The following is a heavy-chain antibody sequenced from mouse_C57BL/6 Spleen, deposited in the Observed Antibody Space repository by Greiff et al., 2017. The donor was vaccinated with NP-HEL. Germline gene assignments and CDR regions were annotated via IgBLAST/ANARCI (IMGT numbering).Heavy chain of an antibody. J-gene: IGHJ3*01. D-gene: IGHD1-1*01. Sequence: QVQLQQPGTELVKPGASVKLSCKASGYTFTSYWMPWVKQRPGQGLEWMGNINPSNGGTNYNAKFKSKATLTVDKSSGTSYMQLSSLTSEESAVYYCARPNYYGSSYGFAYWGQGTLVTVSA. CDR3: ARPNYYGSSYGFAY. V-gene: IGHV1-53*01. CDR2: INPSNGGT. CDR1: GYTFTSYW.